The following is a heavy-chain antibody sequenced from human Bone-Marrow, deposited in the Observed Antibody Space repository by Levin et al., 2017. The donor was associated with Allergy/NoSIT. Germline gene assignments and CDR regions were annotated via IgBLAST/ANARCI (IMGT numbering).Heavy chain of an antibody. CDR3: VRGSMATSYYNLDV. CDR1: GGSFRNYA. D-gene: IGHD2/OR15-2a*01. J-gene: IGHJ6*02. Sequence: GGSLRLSCKAFGGSFRNYAFIWVRQAPGQGLEWMGGIIPIYDTPDYAQKFQGRVDIAADKSTNTAYMELSSLTSEDTAVYYCVRGSMATSYYNLDVWGQGTTVTVSS. V-gene: IGHV1-69*06. CDR2: IIPIYDTP.